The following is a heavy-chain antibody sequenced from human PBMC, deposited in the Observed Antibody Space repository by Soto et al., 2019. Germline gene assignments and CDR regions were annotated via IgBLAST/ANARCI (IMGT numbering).Heavy chain of an antibody. J-gene: IGHJ4*01. CDR1: GFTFSSSA. CDR3: APKPPLTTVTD. V-gene: IGHV3-23*01. D-gene: IGHD4-17*01. Sequence: GGSLRLSCATSGFTFSSSAMSWVRQAPGLGLEWVSAISGSGGSTYYADSVKGRFTISRDNTKNTLYLQMNSLRPEDTAVYYCAPKPPLTTVTDWGHGTLVTVSS. CDR2: ISGSGGST.